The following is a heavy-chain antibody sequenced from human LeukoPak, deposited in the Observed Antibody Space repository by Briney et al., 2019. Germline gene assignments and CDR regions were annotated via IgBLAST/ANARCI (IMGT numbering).Heavy chain of an antibody. D-gene: IGHD3-22*01. J-gene: IGHJ4*02. CDR2: ITGSGDST. CDR1: GFTFRSYG. CDR3: ARDSPRPPTYYYDSSDF. V-gene: IGHV3-23*01. Sequence: PGGSLRLSCAGSGFTFRSYGMTWVRQAPGKGLEWVSSITGSGDSTYSADSVKGRFTISRDNSKNTLYLQMNSLRAEDTAVYYCARDSPRPPTYYYDSSDFWGQGTLVTVSS.